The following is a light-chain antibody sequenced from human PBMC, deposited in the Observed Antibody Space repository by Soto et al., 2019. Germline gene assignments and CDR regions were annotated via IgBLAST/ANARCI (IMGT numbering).Light chain of an antibody. V-gene: IGLV1-40*01. CDR2: SNN. CDR3: QSYDSSLTGGI. Sequence: QSVLTQPPSVSGAPGQSVTISCTGSSSNIRAGYDVHWYQQLPGTAPKLLIYSNNNRPSGVPDRFSGSKSGTSASLAITGLQAEDEADYYCQSYDSSLTGGIFGGGTQLTVL. CDR1: SSNIRAGYD. J-gene: IGLJ2*01.